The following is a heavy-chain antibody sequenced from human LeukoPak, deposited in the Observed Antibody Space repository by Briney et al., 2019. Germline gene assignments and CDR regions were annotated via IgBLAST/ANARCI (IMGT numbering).Heavy chain of an antibody. J-gene: IGHJ3*02. V-gene: IGHV3-21*01. CDR3: ASVLSSGWYIDAFDI. CDR1: GFTFSSYS. Sequence: GGSLRLSCAASGFTFSSYSMNWVRQAPGKGLEWVSSISSSSSYIYYADSVKGRFTISRDNAKNSLYLQMNSLRAEDTAVYYCASVLSSGWYIDAFDIWDQGTMVTVSS. D-gene: IGHD6-19*01. CDR2: ISSSSSYI.